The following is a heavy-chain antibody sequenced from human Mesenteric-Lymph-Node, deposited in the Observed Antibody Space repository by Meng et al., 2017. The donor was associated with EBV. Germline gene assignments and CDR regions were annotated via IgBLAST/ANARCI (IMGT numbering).Heavy chain of an antibody. CDR1: GYTFSGFG. CDR3: ARNYYDSSGGGAQGAFDV. J-gene: IGHJ3*01. D-gene: IGHD3-22*01. Sequence: QVQLGQSGAEVKKPGASVKVSCKASGYTFSGFGISWVRQAPGQGPEWMGWISSYNDNTDYARNLQGRVTMTRDTPTSTAYMELRSLTSDDTAVYYCARNYYDSSGGGAQGAFDVWGQGTMVTVSS. CDR2: ISSYNDNT. V-gene: IGHV1-18*01.